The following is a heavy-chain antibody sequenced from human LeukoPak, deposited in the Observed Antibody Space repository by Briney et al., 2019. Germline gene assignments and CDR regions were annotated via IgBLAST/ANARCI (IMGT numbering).Heavy chain of an antibody. CDR1: DYSISSGYY. D-gene: IGHD3-22*01. CDR2: IYHSGST. Sequence: SETLSLTCTVSDYSISSGYYWGWVRQPPGKGLEWIGSIYHSGSTYYNPSLKSRLTISVDTSKNQFSLKLSSVTAADTAVYYCARQGYYYDSSGYLPNWGQGTLATVSS. CDR3: ARQGYYYDSSGYLPN. V-gene: IGHV4-38-2*02. J-gene: IGHJ4*02.